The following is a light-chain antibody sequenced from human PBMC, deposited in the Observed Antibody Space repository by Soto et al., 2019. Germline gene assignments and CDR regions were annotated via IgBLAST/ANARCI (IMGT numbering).Light chain of an antibody. V-gene: IGKV3-15*01. J-gene: IGKJ1*01. CDR3: LHYNNWPPWT. Sequence: EIVMTQSPATLSVSPGERATLSCRASQSVSSNLAWYQQKPGQAPRLLIYGASTRATGIPARFSGSGSGTEFTLTISSLQSEDFAVYYCLHYNNWPPWTFGQGTKVDIK. CDR1: QSVSSN. CDR2: GAS.